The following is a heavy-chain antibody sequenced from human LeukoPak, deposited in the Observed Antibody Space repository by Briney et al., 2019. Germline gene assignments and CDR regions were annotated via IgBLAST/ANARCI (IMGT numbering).Heavy chain of an antibody. D-gene: IGHD3-16*01. CDR2: VVPLTGGT. CDR1: GYSFVGYY. Sequence: ASVKVSCKTSGYSFVGYYIHWVRQAPGQGLEWMGWVVPLTGGTKYAPRFQGRVTMTRDKSISTAYMEVTSLKFDDTGMYYCAKGDSFDSWGQGTLVTVSS. V-gene: IGHV1-2*02. J-gene: IGHJ4*02. CDR3: AKGDSFDS.